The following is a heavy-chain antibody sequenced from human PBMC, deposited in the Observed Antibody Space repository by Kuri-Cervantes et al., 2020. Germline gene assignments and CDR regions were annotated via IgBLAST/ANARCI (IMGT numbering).Heavy chain of an antibody. V-gene: IGHV3-30-3*01. Sequence: GGSLRLSCAASGFTFSSYAMHWVRQAPGKGLEWVAVISYDGSNKYYADSVKGRFTISRDNSKNTLYLQMNSLRAEDTAVYYCARDRWGTIFGVVIHWGQGNLVNVSS. J-gene: IGHJ4*02. CDR1: GFTFSSYA. D-gene: IGHD3-3*01. CDR2: ISYDGSNK. CDR3: ARDRWGTIFGVVIH.